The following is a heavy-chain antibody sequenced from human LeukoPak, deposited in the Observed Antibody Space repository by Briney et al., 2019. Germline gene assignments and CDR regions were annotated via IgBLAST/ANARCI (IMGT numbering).Heavy chain of an antibody. CDR2: MSGSGDST. CDR1: GXTFSSYA. D-gene: IGHD6-13*01. V-gene: IGHV3-23*01. J-gene: IGHJ6*02. CDR3: AKTGAAPRDYYYGMDV. Sequence: GGSLRLSCAASGXTFSSYAMSWVRQAPGKGREWVSTMSGSGDSTYYADSVKGRFTISRDNSRNTLYLQMNSLRAEDTAVYYCAKTGAAPRDYYYGMDVWGQGTTVTVSS.